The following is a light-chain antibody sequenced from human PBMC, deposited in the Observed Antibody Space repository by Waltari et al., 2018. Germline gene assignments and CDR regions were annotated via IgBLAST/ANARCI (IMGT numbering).Light chain of an antibody. CDR2: RTS. V-gene: IGKV1-5*03. Sequence: DIQMTQSPSTLSASVGDRVSITCRASQDVNSWLAWYQQKPGKAPKLLIYRTSRLESGDPSRFSGSGSGTEFTLTISSLQPDDFATYYCQHYDSYSPWTFGQGTRVEV. CDR3: QHYDSYSPWT. J-gene: IGKJ1*01. CDR1: QDVNSW.